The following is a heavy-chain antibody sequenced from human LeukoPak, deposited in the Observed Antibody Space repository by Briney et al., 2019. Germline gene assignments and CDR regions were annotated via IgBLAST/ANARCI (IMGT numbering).Heavy chain of an antibody. V-gene: IGHV3-23*01. CDR1: RFTFSSYA. CDR2: ISGSGGST. CDR3: ARGTGYSSGWYFVGQGFDY. Sequence: GGSLRLSCAASRFTFSSYAMSWVRQAPGKGLEWVSAISGSGGSTYYADSVKGRFTISRDNSKNTLYLQMNSLRAEDTAVYYCARGTGYSSGWYFVGQGFDYWGQGTLVTVSS. D-gene: IGHD6-19*01. J-gene: IGHJ4*02.